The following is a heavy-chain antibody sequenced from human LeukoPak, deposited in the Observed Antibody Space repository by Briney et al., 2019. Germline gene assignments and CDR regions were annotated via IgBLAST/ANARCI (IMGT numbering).Heavy chain of an antibody. V-gene: IGHV1-46*01. D-gene: IGHD6-19*01. Sequence: ASVKVSCKASGYTFTSYYMHWLRQAPAQGLEWMGIINPSGGSTSYEQKFQGRVTMTRDTSTSTVYMELSSLRSEDTAVYYCARARSSGWSTLFDYWGQGTLVTVSS. J-gene: IGHJ4*02. CDR1: GYTFTSYY. CDR3: ARARSSGWSTLFDY. CDR2: INPSGGST.